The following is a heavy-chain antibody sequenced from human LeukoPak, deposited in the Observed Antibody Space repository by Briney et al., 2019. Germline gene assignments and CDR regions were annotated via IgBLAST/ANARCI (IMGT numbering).Heavy chain of an antibody. J-gene: IGHJ6*03. Sequence: PGGSVRLSCAASGFTFSSYSMNWVRQAPGKGLEWVSYISSSSSTIYYADSVKGRFTISRDNAKNSLYLQMNSLRAEDTAVYYCAREPGYYYYYMDVWGKGTTVTVSS. CDR1: GFTFSSYS. CDR3: AREPGYYYYYMDV. V-gene: IGHV3-48*01. CDR2: ISSSSSTI.